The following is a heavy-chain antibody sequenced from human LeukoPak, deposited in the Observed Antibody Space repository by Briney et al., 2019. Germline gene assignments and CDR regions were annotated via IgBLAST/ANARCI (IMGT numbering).Heavy chain of an antibody. CDR1: GYHFTGYH. CDR3: AGLGSTVEGRIDP. Sequence: GASVKVSGKASGYHFTGYHIHWGRQAPGQGLEWMGRISTDTGDTDNAQKLQGRLTMTRDTSINTANMELSRLTSDDTAVYYCAGLGSTVEGRIDPWGQGTPVAVSS. J-gene: IGHJ5*02. V-gene: IGHV1-2*02. D-gene: IGHD5/OR15-5a*01. CDR2: ISTDTGDT.